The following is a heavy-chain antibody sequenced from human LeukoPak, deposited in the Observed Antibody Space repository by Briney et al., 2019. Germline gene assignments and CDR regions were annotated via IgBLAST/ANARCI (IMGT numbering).Heavy chain of an antibody. J-gene: IGHJ4*02. D-gene: IGHD3-10*01. V-gene: IGHV4-39*01. CDR1: RGSISSSKW. Sequence: SETLSLTCAVSRGSISSSKWWSWVRQPPGKGLEWIGSIYYSGSTYYNPSLKSRVTISVDTSKNQFSLKLNSVTATDTAVYYCARHYGPWGQGTLVTVSS. CDR2: IYYSGST. CDR3: ARHYGP.